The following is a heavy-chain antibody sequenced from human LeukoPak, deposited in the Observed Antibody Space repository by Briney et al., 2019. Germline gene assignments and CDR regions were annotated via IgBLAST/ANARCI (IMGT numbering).Heavy chain of an antibody. CDR3: ATSGAVRNYYFDY. J-gene: IGHJ4*02. CDR2: ISSSGSPI. D-gene: IGHD6-6*01. V-gene: IGHV3-48*01. Sequence: GGSLRLSCAASGFTFNTYSMNWVRQAPGKGLEWISYISSSGSPIYYADSVKGRFTISRDDANDSLYLQMNSLRAGDTAVYYCATSGAVRNYYFDYWGQGTLVSVSS. CDR1: GFTFNTYS.